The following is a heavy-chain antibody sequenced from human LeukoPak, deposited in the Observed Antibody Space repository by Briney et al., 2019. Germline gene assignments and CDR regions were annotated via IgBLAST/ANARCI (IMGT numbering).Heavy chain of an antibody. CDR2: IYYSGST. CDR1: GGSISSYY. D-gene: IGHD6-6*01. J-gene: IGHJ4*02. CDR3: ARGQLNFDY. Sequence: SETLSLTCTVSGGSISSYYWSWIRQPPGKGLEWIGYIYYSGSTNYNPSLKSRVTISVDTSKNQFSLKLSSVTAADTAVYYCARGQLNFDYWGQGTLVTVSS. V-gene: IGHV4-59*01.